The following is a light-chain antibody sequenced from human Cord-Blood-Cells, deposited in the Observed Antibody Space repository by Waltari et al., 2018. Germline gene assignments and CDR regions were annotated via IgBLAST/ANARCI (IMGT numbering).Light chain of an antibody. Sequence: QSGLTQPASVSGPPGQSIPIPCTRTSSVLGAYHYLPWYQQHPGKAPKLMIYDVSNRPSGVSNRFSGSKSGNTASLTISGLQAEDESDYYCSPYTSSSTWVFGGGTKLTVL. CDR2: DVS. J-gene: IGLJ3*02. CDR1: SSVLGAYHY. CDR3: SPYTSSSTWV. V-gene: IGLV2-14*01.